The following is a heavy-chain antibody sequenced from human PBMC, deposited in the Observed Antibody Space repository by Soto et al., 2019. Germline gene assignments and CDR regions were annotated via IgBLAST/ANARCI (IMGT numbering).Heavy chain of an antibody. D-gene: IGHD3-10*01. CDR1: RNTLTRYD. Sequence: ASGKVSRKASRNTLTRYDISWVRQATGHGLEWMGWINPNSGNIGYAQKFQGRVTMTRDTAIRTAYMEVSRLRSDDTPVYFCARSRASGSYYLLDYWGQGTLVTVSS. CDR2: INPNSGNI. V-gene: IGHV1-8*01. CDR3: ARSRASGSYYLLDY. J-gene: IGHJ4*02.